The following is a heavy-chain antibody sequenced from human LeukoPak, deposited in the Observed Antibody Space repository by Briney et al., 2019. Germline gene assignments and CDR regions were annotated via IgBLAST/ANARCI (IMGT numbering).Heavy chain of an antibody. CDR2: IIPIXGTX. CDR1: GGTFSSYA. V-gene: IGHV1-69*05. CDR3: AXXXXVVPAXXXAFDI. J-gene: IGHJ3*02. Sequence: ASVKVSCKASGGTFSSYAISWVRQAPGQGLEWMGGIIPIXGTXNXAXXFXXXVTITTDESTSTAYMELRSLRSDDTAVYYCAXXXXVVPAXXXAFDIWGRGTMVTVSS. D-gene: IGHD2-2*01.